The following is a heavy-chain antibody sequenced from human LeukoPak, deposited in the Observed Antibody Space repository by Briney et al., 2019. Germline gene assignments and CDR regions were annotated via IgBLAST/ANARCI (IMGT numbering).Heavy chain of an antibody. CDR2: LRSDGRDK. CDR1: GVPFSIYG. Sequence: GGSLRLSCTVSGVPFSIYGLHWVRQAPGRGLEWVAFLRSDGRDKYYADSVKCRFTISRDSSKNTVYLQLSSLRTEDTAVYYCARDHEWSWDYWGEGTLVIVSS. D-gene: IGHD3-3*01. CDR3: ARDHEWSWDY. V-gene: IGHV3-30*02. J-gene: IGHJ4*02.